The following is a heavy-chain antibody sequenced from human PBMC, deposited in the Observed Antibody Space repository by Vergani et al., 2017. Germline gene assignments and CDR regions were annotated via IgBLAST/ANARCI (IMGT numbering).Heavy chain of an antibody. J-gene: IGHJ4*02. CDR2: INPNSGGT. CDR1: GGTFSSYA. V-gene: IGHV1-2*02. D-gene: IGHD6-13*01. Sequence: QVQLVQSGAEVKKPGSSVKVSCKASGGTFSSYAISWVRQAPGQGLEWMGWINPNSGGTNYAQKFQGRVTMTRDTSISTAYMELSRLRSDDTAVYYCARESGRQQQLVHGYWGQGTLVTVSS. CDR3: ARESGRQQQLVHGY.